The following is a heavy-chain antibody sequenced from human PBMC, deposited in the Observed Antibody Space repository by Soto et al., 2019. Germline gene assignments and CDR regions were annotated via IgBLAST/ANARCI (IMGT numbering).Heavy chain of an antibody. V-gene: IGHV3-48*01. D-gene: IGHD3-3*01. Sequence: DVQLGESGGGLVQPGGSLRLACGASGLTLSDYSLVWVRQAQGKGLEWVSHIVSGGSKDYTDSVRGRFSLSRDDAQNSLYLPMSDLRVEDTAVYYCATARMRFLEWQSSGYQHYYYIDAWGKGTTVTVSS. CDR3: ATARMRFLEWQSSGYQHYYYIDA. CDR1: GLTLSDYS. CDR2: IVSGGSK. J-gene: IGHJ6*03.